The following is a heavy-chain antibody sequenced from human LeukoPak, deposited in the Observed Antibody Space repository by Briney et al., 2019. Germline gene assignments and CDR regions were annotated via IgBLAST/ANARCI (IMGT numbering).Heavy chain of an antibody. CDR2: ISGNGGNT. Sequence: PGGSLRLSCAASGFIFSSYAMSWVRQAPGKGLEWVSTISGNGGNTYYADSVKGRFTISRDNSKNTLYLQMNSLRAEDTAVYYCAKDESGYCTSTSCYKWFDPWGQGTLVTVSS. D-gene: IGHD2-2*02. CDR3: AKDESGYCTSTSCYKWFDP. J-gene: IGHJ5*02. CDR1: GFIFSSYA. V-gene: IGHV3-23*01.